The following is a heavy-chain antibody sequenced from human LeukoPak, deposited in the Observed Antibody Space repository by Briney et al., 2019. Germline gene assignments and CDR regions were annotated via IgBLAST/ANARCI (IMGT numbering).Heavy chain of an antibody. J-gene: IGHJ3*02. D-gene: IGHD1-1*01. CDR1: GGTFSSYA. V-gene: IGHV1-69*04. Sequence: SVKVSCKASGGTFSSYAISWVRQAPGQGLEWMGRIIPTLGIANYAQKFQGRVTITADKSTSTVYMELSSLRSEDTAVYYCARDTTAPSKGAFDIWGQGTMVTVS. CDR2: IIPTLGIA. CDR3: ARDTTAPSKGAFDI.